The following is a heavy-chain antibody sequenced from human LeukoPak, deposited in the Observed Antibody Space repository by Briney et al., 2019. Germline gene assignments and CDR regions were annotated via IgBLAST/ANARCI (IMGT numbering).Heavy chain of an antibody. J-gene: IGHJ4*02. CDR2: INSDGSST. CDR3: ARVPSRWLGSIDY. D-gene: IGHD6-19*01. CDR1: GFTFSSYW. Sequence: GGSLRLSCAVSGFTFSSYWMHWVRQAPGKGLVWVSRINSDGSSTSYADSVKGRFTISRDNAKNTLYLQMNSLRAEDTAVYYCARVPSRWLGSIDYWGQGTLVTVSS. V-gene: IGHV3-74*01.